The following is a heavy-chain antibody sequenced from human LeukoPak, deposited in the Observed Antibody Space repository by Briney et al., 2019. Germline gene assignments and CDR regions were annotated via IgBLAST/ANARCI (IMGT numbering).Heavy chain of an antibody. CDR1: GGSISSYY. CDR2: ISYSGST. J-gene: IGHJ6*03. CDR3: ARTTEGGYSYGYFYYYYMDV. Sequence: SETLSLTCTVSGGSISSYYWSWIRQPPGKGLGWIGYISYSGSTNYKSSLKSRVTISVDTSKNEFSLKLSSVTAADTAVYYCARTTEGGYSYGYFYYYYMDVWGKGTTVTISS. D-gene: IGHD5-18*01. V-gene: IGHV4-59*01.